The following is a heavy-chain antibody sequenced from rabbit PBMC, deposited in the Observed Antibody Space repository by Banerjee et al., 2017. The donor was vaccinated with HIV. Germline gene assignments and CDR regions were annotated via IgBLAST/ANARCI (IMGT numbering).Heavy chain of an antibody. CDR3: ARSISSGWGGGYFNL. J-gene: IGHJ4*01. CDR2: IYAGSSGIT. Sequence: QSLEESGGDLVKPGASLTLTCTASGFSFNSNYYICWVRQAPGKGLEWIACIYAGSSGITYYASWAKGRFTLSKTSSTTVTLQMTSLTAADTATYFCARSISSGWGGGYFNLWGPGTL. V-gene: IGHV1S40*01. CDR1: GFSFNSNYY. D-gene: IGHD4-1*01.